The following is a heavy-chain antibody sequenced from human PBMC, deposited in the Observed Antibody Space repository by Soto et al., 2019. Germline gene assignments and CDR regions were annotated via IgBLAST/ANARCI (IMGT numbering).Heavy chain of an antibody. CDR1: GYTFSDYA. CDR2: ISASTRNT. J-gene: IGHJ2*01. V-gene: IGHV1-18*01. D-gene: IGHD2-15*01. Sequence: ASVKVSCKASGYTFSDYAISWVRQAPGQGLEWMGWISASTRNTDQAQNFQGRVIMTLDTSTNTAYMELRSLRSDDTAVYYCVRFYCSVGSCYACWHFDLWGRGTLVTVSS. CDR3: VRFYCSVGSCYACWHFDL.